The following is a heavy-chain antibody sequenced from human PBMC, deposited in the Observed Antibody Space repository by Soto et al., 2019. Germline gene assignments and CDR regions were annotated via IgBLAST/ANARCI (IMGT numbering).Heavy chain of an antibody. CDR3: ARGFYGDTITEYFQH. J-gene: IGHJ1*01. V-gene: IGHV3-7*01. Sequence: PGGSLRLSCAASGFTFSSYWMSWVRQAPGKGLEWVANIKQDGSEEYYVDSVKGRFTTSRDNAKNSLYLQMNSLRAEDTAVYYCARGFYGDTITEYFQHWGQGTLVTVSS. CDR2: IKQDGSEE. D-gene: IGHD4-17*01. CDR1: GFTFSSYW.